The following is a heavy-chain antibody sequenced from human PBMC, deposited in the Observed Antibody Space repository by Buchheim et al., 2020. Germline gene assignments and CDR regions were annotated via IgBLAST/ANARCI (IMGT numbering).Heavy chain of an antibody. CDR1: GFTFSSYE. CDR3: AREGYDFWSGYYSGINYGMDV. V-gene: IGHV3-48*03. J-gene: IGHJ6*02. CDR2: ISSSGSTI. Sequence: EVQLVESGGGLVQPGGSLRLSCAASGFTFSSYEMNWVRQAPGKGLEWVSYISSSGSTIYYADSVKGRFTISRDNAKHSLYLQMNSLRAEDTAVYYCAREGYDFWSGYYSGINYGMDVWGQGTT. D-gene: IGHD3-3*01.